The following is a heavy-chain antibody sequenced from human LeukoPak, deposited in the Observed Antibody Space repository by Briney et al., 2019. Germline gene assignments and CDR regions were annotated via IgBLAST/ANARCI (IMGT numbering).Heavy chain of an antibody. D-gene: IGHD5-12*01. CDR1: GGSISSYY. J-gene: IGHJ4*02. CDR2: IYDIGST. Sequence: PSETLSLTCTVSGGSISSYYWSWIRQPPGKGLEWIGYIYDIGSTSYNPSLKSRVTISVDTSSNQLSLMLTSVTAADTAVYYCARGTKTGYTGYDWNYWGQGSLVSVSS. V-gene: IGHV4-59*01. CDR3: ARGTKTGYTGYDWNY.